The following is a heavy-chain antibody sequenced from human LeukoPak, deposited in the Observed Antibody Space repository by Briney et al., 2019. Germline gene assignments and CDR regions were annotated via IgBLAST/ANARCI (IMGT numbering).Heavy chain of an antibody. CDR3: ARDSETETGWYYYGMDV. D-gene: IGHD1-1*01. Sequence: PGGSLRLSCAASRFIVSSNYMNWVRQAPGKGLEWIAVLYSGGSAYYADSVKGRFTISRDNSKNTLYLQIYSLRAEDTAIYYCARDSETETGWYYYGMDVWGQGTTVTVSS. CDR1: RFIVSSNY. CDR2: LYSGGSA. J-gene: IGHJ6*02. V-gene: IGHV3-53*01.